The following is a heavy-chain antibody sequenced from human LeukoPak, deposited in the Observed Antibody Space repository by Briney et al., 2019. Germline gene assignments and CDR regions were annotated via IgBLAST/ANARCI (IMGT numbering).Heavy chain of an antibody. J-gene: IGHJ4*02. D-gene: IGHD1-26*01. CDR3: ARGGSPVGATNDY. Sequence: GGSLRLSCAASGFTFSNYWMSWVRQAPGKGLEWVANIKQDGSEKYYVDSVKGRFTISRDNAKNSLYLQMNSLRAEDTAVYYCARGGSPVGATNDYWGQGTLVTVSS. CDR1: GFTFSNYW. CDR2: IKQDGSEK. V-gene: IGHV3-7*01.